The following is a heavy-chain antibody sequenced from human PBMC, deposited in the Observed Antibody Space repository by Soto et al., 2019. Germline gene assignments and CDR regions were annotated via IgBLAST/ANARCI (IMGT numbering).Heavy chain of an antibody. CDR2: INPSGGST. D-gene: IGHD3-10*01. CDR3: ARDMLDYYGSGSFDY. Sequence: GASVKVSCKASGYTFTSYYMHWVRQAPGQGLEWMGIINPSGGSTSYAQKFQGRVTMTRDTSTSTVYMELSSLRSEDTAVYYCARDMLDYYGSGSFDYWGQGTLVTVSS. J-gene: IGHJ4*02. CDR1: GYTFTSYY. V-gene: IGHV1-46*01.